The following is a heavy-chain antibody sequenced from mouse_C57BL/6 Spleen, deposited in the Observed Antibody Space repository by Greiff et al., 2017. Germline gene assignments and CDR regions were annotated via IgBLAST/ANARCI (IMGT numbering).Heavy chain of an antibody. J-gene: IGHJ2*01. CDR1: GYTFTSYW. CDR3: ASGGDALDY. CDR2: IYPGSGST. V-gene: IGHV1-55*01. D-gene: IGHD1-1*02. Sequence: QVQLQQPGAELVKPGASVKMSCKASGYTFTSYWITWVKQRPGQGLEWIGDIYPGSGSTNYNEKFKSKATLTVYTSSSTAYMQLSSLSSVGSAVYYCASGGDALDYWGPGTPLTVSS.